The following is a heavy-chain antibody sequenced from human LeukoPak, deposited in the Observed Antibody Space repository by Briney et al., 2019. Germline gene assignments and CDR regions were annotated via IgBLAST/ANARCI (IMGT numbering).Heavy chain of an antibody. Sequence: SETLSLTCTVAGGSISSYYLSWIRQPAGKGLEWIGRIHTSGDTEYNPSLNSLVTMSVDTSKNQFSLKVRSVTAPDTAFYYCAREGSATARPFVSNDYWGQGTLVTVSS. V-gene: IGHV4-4*07. D-gene: IGHD6-6*01. CDR2: IHTSGDT. CDR1: GGSISSYY. J-gene: IGHJ4*02. CDR3: AREGSATARPFVSNDY.